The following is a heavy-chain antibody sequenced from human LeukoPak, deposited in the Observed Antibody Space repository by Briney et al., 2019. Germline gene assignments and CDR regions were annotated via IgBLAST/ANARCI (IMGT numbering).Heavy chain of an antibody. CDR1: GYTFTSYY. J-gene: IGHJ5*02. D-gene: IGHD3-3*01. Sequence: GASVKVSCKAIGYTFTSYYMHWVRQAPGQGLEWMAIINPSGGSISYAQKFQGRVTMTRDTSTSTVYMELSRLRSDDTAVYYCARAAPPTTIFGVAPHCWFDPWGQGTLVTVSS. CDR2: INPSGGSI. V-gene: IGHV1-46*01. CDR3: ARAAPPTTIFGVAPHCWFDP.